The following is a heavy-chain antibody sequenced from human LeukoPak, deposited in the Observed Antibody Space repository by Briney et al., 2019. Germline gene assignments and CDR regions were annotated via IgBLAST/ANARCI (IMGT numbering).Heavy chain of an antibody. D-gene: IGHD5-24*01. CDR3: ASHQGGDGYNYVLDY. V-gene: IGHV1-69*06. CDR1: GYTFTDYF. J-gene: IGHJ4*02. Sequence: ASVKVSCKASGYTFTDYFIHWVRQAPGQGLEWMGGIIPIFGTANYAQKFQGRVTITADKSTSTAYMELSSLRSEDTAVYYCASHQGGDGYNYVLDYWGQGTLVTVSS. CDR2: IIPIFGTA.